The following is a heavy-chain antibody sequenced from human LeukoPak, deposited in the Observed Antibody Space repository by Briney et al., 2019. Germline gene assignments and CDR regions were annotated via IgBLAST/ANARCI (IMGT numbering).Heavy chain of an antibody. CDR1: GFTFSDYY. V-gene: IGHV3-11*04. CDR3: ARDFAAGQYYYDSSGSIGGY. J-gene: IGHJ4*02. D-gene: IGHD3-22*01. CDR2: ISSSGSTI. Sequence: GGSLRLSCAASGFTFSDYYMSWIRQAPGKGLEWVSYISSSGSTISYADSVKGRFTISRDNAKNSLYLQMNSLRAEDTAVYYCARDFAAGQYYYDSSGSIGGYWGQGILVTVSS.